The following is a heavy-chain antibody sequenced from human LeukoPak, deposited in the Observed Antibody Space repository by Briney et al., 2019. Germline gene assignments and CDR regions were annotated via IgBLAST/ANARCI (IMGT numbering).Heavy chain of an antibody. V-gene: IGHV3-48*04. J-gene: IGHJ4*02. CDR1: GFIFRSYS. CDR3: TRGIRSSSTFDY. CDR2: ISSGSDAI. D-gene: IGHD6-6*01. Sequence: PGGSLRLSCAASGFIFRSYSMSWVRQAPGKGLECVSYISSGSDAIDYADSVKGRSTISRDDAKNSLFLQMNSLRAEDTAVYYCTRGIRSSSTFDYWGQGALVTVSS.